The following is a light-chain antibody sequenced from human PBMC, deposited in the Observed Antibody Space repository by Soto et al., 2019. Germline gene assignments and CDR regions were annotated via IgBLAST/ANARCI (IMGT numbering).Light chain of an antibody. J-gene: IGKJ1*01. V-gene: IGKV1-5*03. Sequence: DIQMTQSPSTLSASVGDRVSITCRASQSISRQLAWYQQKPGKAPNLLIYQASNLETGVPSRFTGSRSCTEFTLTLSRLQPADLASYYCLQYQPYWTFGQGTKVEVK. CDR3: LQYQPYWT. CDR1: QSISRQ. CDR2: QAS.